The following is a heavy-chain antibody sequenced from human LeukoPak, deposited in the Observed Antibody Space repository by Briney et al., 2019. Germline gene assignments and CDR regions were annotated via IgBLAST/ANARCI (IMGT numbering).Heavy chain of an antibody. D-gene: IGHD5-24*01. Sequence: SETLSPTCTVSGGSISSYYWSWIRQPAGRGLEWIGRIDASGSTNYNPSLKSRVTMSVDSSKNQFSLKVSSVTAADTAVYYCARKDGDIWGQGTMVTVSS. CDR1: GGSISSYY. V-gene: IGHV4-4*07. CDR3: ARKDGDI. CDR2: IDASGST. J-gene: IGHJ3*02.